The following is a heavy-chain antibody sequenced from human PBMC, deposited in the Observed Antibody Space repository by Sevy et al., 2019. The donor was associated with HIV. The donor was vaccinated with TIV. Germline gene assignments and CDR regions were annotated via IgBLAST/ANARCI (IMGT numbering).Heavy chain of an antibody. V-gene: IGHV4-38-2*01. D-gene: IGHD3-22*01. J-gene: IGHJ4*02. Sequence: SETLSLTCAVSGYSISSGYYWGWIRQPPGKGLEWIGSIYHSGSTYYNPSLKSRVTISVDTSKNQFSLKLSSVTAADTAGYYWAGGGDSSGFITYWGQGTLVTVSS. CDR1: GYSISSGYY. CDR3: AGGGDSSGFITY. CDR2: IYHSGST.